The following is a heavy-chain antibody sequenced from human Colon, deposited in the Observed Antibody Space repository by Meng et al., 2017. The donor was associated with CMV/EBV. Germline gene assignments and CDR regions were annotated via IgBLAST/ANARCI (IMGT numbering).Heavy chain of an antibody. D-gene: IGHD2-15*01. V-gene: IGHV3-30*04. J-gene: IGHJ6*02. CDR2: ISYDGSNK. CDR1: GLTFSSYA. Sequence: GGSLRLSCTASGLTFSSYAIHWVRHAAGKGLEWVAVISYDGSNKYYGDSVKGRFIISRDNSKNTLYLQMHSLGAEDTTVYFCARDPGIFYYCYHMDVWGQGTTVTVSS. CDR3: ARDPGIFYYCYHMDV.